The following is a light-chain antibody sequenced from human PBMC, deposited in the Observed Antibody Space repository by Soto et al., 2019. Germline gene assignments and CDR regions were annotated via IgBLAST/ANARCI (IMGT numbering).Light chain of an antibody. CDR1: QSIYNY. CDR2: AAS. CDR3: LQSYSTPVT. Sequence: DIQMTQSPSSLSASVGDRVTITCRASQSIYNYLNWYQQKPEKAPKLLIYAASCLQSGVPSKFRSCGSGTDFTLTISSLQPEDFATYYCLQSYSTPVTFGQGTKLEIK. V-gene: IGKV1-39*01. J-gene: IGKJ2*01.